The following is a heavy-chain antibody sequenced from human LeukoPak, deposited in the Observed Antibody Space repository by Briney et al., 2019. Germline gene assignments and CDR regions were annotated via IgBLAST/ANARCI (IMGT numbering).Heavy chain of an antibody. V-gene: IGHV1-46*01. J-gene: IGHJ6*02. CDR2: INPRGDST. CDR1: GYILTNYF. CDR3: ARGRFCSSATCYYSGVDV. Sequence: ASVNVSCKASGYILTNYFMHWVRQAPGQGLGWMAVINPRGDSTTYAQRFQGRVTVTRDTSTSTVYMELSSLRSEDTAVYYCARGRFCSSATCYYSGVDVWGQGTTVTVSS. D-gene: IGHD2-2*01.